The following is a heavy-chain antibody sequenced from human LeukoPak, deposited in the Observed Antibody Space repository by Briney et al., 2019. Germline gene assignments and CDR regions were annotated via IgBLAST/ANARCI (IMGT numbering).Heavy chain of an antibody. V-gene: IGHV4-30-2*01. J-gene: IGHJ5*02. D-gene: IGHD5-12*01. CDR3: PRRGVYNWFDP. CDR1: GGSISSGGYS. Sequence: PSQTLSLTCAVSGGSISSGGYSWSSIRQPPGKGLEWIGYIYHSGSTYYNPSLKSRVTISVDMSKNQFSLKLSSVTAADTAVYYCPRRGVYNWFDPWGQGTLVTVSS. CDR2: IYHSGST.